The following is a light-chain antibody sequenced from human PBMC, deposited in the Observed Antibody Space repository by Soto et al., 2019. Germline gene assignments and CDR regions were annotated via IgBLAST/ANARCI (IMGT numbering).Light chain of an antibody. J-gene: IGKJ1*01. CDR2: AAS. CDR1: QGISSY. CDR3: QQYYSYPPT. V-gene: IGKV1-8*01. Sequence: IQMTQSPSTLSGSVGDRVTITCRASQGISSYLAWYQQKPGKAPKLLIYAASTLQSGVPSRFSGSGSGTDFTLTISCLQSEDFATYYCQQYYSYPPTFGQGTKVDI.